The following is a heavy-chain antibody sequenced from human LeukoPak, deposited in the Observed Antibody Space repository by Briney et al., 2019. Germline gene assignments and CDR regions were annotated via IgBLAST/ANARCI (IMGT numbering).Heavy chain of an antibody. V-gene: IGHV3-7*03. Sequence: PGGSLRLSCAASGFTFSTYWMNWVRQAPGKGLEWVAKIKEDGSEKDYVDSVKGRFTISRDNAKNSLYLQMNSLRAEDTALYYCAKDIAGLLWFGGNFDYWGQGTLVTVSS. CDR3: AKDIAGLLWFGGNFDY. D-gene: IGHD3-10*01. J-gene: IGHJ4*02. CDR2: IKEDGSEK. CDR1: GFTFSTYW.